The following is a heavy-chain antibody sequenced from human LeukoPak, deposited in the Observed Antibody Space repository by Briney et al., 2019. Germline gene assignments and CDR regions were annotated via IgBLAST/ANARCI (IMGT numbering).Heavy chain of an antibody. Sequence: ASVKVSCKASGYTFTTHYIHWVRQAPGRGREGVGLLNPTGGGTVYAQNFQGRVTMPMDMSTSTVYMELSRQRSEDTAVFYCARATFGEYDLGYWGQGTLVTVSS. CDR3: ARATFGEYDLGY. CDR2: LNPTGGGT. V-gene: IGHV1-46*01. CDR1: GYTFTTHY. J-gene: IGHJ4*02. D-gene: IGHD4-17*01.